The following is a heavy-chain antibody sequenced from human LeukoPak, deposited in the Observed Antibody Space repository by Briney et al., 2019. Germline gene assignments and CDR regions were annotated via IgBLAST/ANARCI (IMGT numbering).Heavy chain of an antibody. D-gene: IGHD2/OR15-2a*01. V-gene: IGHV4-34*01. J-gene: IGHJ3*02. CDR2: INHSGST. CDR1: GGSFSGYY. Sequence: SETLSLTCAVYGGSFSGYYWSWIRQPPGKGLEWIGEINHSGSTNYNPSLKSRVTISVDTSKNQFSLKLSSVTAADTALYYCTRLLRSIDAFDIWGQGTMVTVSS. CDR3: TRLLRSIDAFDI.